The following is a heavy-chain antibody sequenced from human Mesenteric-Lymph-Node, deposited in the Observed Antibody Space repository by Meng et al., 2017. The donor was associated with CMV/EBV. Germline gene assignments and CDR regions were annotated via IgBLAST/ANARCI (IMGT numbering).Heavy chain of an antibody. J-gene: IGHJ4*02. Sequence: GESLKISCEASGFMFRSFAMSWVRQAPGKGLEWVASIYGGVSSTFYADSVKGQFIISRDDSENTLYLQMNSLRTEDKAVYFCAERRDTAVAGIFDFWGQGTLVTVSS. V-gene: IGHV3-23*03. CDR2: IYGGVSST. CDR3: AERRDTAVAGIFDF. D-gene: IGHD6-19*01. CDR1: GFMFRSFA.